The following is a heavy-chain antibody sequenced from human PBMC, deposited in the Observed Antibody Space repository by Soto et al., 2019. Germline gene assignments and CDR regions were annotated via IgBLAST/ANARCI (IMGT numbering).Heavy chain of an antibody. J-gene: IGHJ4*02. CDR2: LYGGGTT. CDR1: GFAVNSDY. Sequence: EVQLVASGGGLIQPGGSLRLSCAASGFAVNSDYMSWVRQAPGKGLEWVSVLYGGGTTHYSDSVKGRFTISRDNSKNTVFLQMNSLRAEDTTVYYCVRTSSYWGQGTRVIVSS. V-gene: IGHV3-53*01. D-gene: IGHD2-2*01. CDR3: VRTSSY.